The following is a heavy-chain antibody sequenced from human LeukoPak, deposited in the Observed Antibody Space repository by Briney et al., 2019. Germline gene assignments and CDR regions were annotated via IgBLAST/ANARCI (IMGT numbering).Heavy chain of an antibody. D-gene: IGHD6-19*01. CDR3: TRGTVVRMTVAGTLPRPNYYMDV. Sequence: PSETLSLTCAVYGGSLSDYPWTWIRQPPGKGLEWIGQIKVGGGTKYNPSLNSRVTISLDTSKNQFSLKLTSVTAADTAVYYCTRGTVVRMTVAGTLPRPNYYMDVWGEGTTVTVSS. V-gene: IGHV4-34*01. CDR1: GGSLSDYP. J-gene: IGHJ6*03. CDR2: IKVGGGT.